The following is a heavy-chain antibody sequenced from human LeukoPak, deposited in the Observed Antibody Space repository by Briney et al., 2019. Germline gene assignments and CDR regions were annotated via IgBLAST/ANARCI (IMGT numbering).Heavy chain of an antibody. D-gene: IGHD3-3*01. V-gene: IGHV3-23*01. CDR3: AKVAYRYNDFWSGYYYFDY. Sequence: PGGSLRLSCAASGFTFSSYAMSWVRQAPGKGLEWVSTISGSGGSTYYADSVKGRFTISRDSSKNTLYLQMNSLRAEDTAVYYCAKVAYRYNDFWSGYYYFDYWGQGTLVTVSS. J-gene: IGHJ4*02. CDR2: ISGSGGST. CDR1: GFTFSSYA.